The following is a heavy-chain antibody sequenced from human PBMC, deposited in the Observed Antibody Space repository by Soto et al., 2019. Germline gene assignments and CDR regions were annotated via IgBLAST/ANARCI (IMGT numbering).Heavy chain of an antibody. CDR2: ILPTSVTP. J-gene: IGHJ4*02. Sequence: QVQLVQSGAEVKKPGSSVEVSCQASGGTFRGYAISWVRQAPGQGLEWLGGILPTSVTPNYAQKFQGRVTLTADESTNTAFLELRSLRSADTAVYYCARGYDVNSELDYWGQGTLVTVSS. CDR3: ARGYDVNSELDY. D-gene: IGHD3-22*01. V-gene: IGHV1-69*01. CDR1: GGTFRGYA.